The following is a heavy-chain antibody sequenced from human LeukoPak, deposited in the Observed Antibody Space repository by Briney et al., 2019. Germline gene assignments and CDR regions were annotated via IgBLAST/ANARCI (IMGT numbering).Heavy chain of an antibody. J-gene: IGHJ4*02. CDR2: IYENGGTT. Sequence: GGSLRLSCVGSGFTFRSHAMSWVRQAPEKGLEFVSGIYENGGTTYYADSAKGRFSISRDNSKNTLYLQMDSLRGEDTAVYYCAKDFRIGYSAHFGYWGQGALVTVSS. V-gene: IGHV3-23*01. CDR3: AKDFRIGYSAHFGY. D-gene: IGHD2-21*01. CDR1: GFTFRSHA.